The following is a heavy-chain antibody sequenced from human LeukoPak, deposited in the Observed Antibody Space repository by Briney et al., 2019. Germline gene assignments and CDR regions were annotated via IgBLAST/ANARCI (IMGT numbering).Heavy chain of an antibody. D-gene: IGHD6-19*01. Sequence: ASVKVSCKASGYSFTSYGITWVRQAPGQGLEWMGWVNADNGDANYAQKFQGRVTMTTDTSTTTVYMELRSLKPDDTAVYYCARRWSSGWYGDYWGQGTLVTVSS. CDR2: VNADNGDA. J-gene: IGHJ4*02. CDR1: GYSFTSYG. CDR3: ARRWSSGWYGDY. V-gene: IGHV1-18*01.